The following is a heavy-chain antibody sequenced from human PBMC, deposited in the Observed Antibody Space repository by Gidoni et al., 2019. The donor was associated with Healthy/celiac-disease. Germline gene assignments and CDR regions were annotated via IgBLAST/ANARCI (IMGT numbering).Heavy chain of an antibody. CDR3: AKDYSFGPYGVRDGMDV. J-gene: IGHJ6*02. CDR2: ISYDGSTK. Sequence: QVQLVESGGGVVQPGRWLRRSWAASGLAFSSYGMQWVRQAPGKGLESVAVISYDGSTKSYADSVKGRFTISRDNSKNTLYLQMNSLRAEDTAVYYCAKDYSFGPYGVRDGMDVWGQGTTVTVSS. D-gene: IGHD2-21*01. V-gene: IGHV3-30*18. CDR1: GLAFSSYG.